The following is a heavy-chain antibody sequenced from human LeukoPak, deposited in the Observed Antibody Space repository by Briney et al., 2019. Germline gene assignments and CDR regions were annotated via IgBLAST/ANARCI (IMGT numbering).Heavy chain of an antibody. Sequence: GGSLRLSCAASGFTVSSNYMSWVRQAPGKGLEWVSVIYSGGSTYYADSVKGRFTISRDNSKNTLYLQMNSLRAEDTAVYYCARVGSSGWSHYFDYWGQGTLVTVSS. V-gene: IGHV3-53*01. J-gene: IGHJ4*02. CDR3: ARVGSSGWSHYFDY. D-gene: IGHD6-19*01. CDR1: GFTVSSNY. CDR2: IYSGGST.